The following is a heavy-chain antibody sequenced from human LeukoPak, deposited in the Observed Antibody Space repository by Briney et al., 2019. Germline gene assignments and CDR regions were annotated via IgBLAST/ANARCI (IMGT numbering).Heavy chain of an antibody. CDR2: IYYRGDI. CDR1: DGSIRTYY. V-gene: IGHV4-59*01. Sequence: SETLSLTCSVSDGSIRTYYWSWIRQSPGQGLEWIGNIYYRGDINYNPSLKSRVIISIDTSKNQFSLKVTSLTAADTAVYYCARVRYSSSWFDYWGQGTLVTVSS. D-gene: IGHD6-13*01. J-gene: IGHJ5*01. CDR3: ARVRYSSSWFDY.